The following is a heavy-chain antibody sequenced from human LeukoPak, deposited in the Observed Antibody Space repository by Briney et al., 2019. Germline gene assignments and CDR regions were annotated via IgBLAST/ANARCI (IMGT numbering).Heavy chain of an antibody. V-gene: IGHV1-69*04. CDR2: IIPIFGIA. CDR3: ASGFVVVTAIRGGDAFDI. D-gene: IGHD2-21*02. J-gene: IGHJ3*02. CDR1: GGTFSSYA. Sequence: SVKVSCKASGGTFSSYAISWVRQAPEQGLEWMGRIIPIFGIANYAQKFQGRVTVTADKSTSTAYMELSSLRSEDTAVYYCASGFVVVTAIRGGDAFDIWGQGTMVTVSS.